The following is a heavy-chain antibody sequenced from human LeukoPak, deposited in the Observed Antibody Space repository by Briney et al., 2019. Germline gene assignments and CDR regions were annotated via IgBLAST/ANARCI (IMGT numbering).Heavy chain of an antibody. V-gene: IGHV3-7*01. CDR2: IKQDGSEK. Sequence: GGSLRLSCAASGFTFSSYWMSWVRQAPGKGLEWVANIKQDGSEKYYVDSVKGRFTISRDNAKNSLYLQMNSLRAEDTAVYYCARAGYCSSTSCYYYYYYMDVWGEGTTVTVSS. CDR1: GFTFSSYW. D-gene: IGHD2-2*01. J-gene: IGHJ6*03. CDR3: ARAGYCSSTSCYYYYYYMDV.